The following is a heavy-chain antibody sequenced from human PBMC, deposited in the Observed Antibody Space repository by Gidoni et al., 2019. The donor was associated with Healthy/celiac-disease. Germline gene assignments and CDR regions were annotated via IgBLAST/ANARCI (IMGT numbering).Heavy chain of an antibody. CDR2: INPNTGNP. J-gene: IGHJ6*02. Sequence: QVQLVQSGSELKKPGASVKVSCKASGYTFTSYAMNWVRQAPGQGLEWMGWINPNTGNPTDAQGFTGRFVFSLDTSVSTAYLQICSLKAEDTAVYYCARDSPPYYDFWSGYSYYYYYGMDVWGQGTTVTVSS. V-gene: IGHV7-4-1*01. CDR1: GYTFTSYA. D-gene: IGHD3-3*01. CDR3: ARDSPPYYDFWSGYSYYYYYGMDV.